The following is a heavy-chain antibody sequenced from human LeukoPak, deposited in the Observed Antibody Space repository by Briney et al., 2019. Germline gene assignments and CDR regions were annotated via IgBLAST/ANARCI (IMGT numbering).Heavy chain of an antibody. CDR3: ARDIAIVVVPAALQPPGFYGMDV. J-gene: IGHJ6*02. CDR2: IKSDVSSI. D-gene: IGHD2-2*01. V-gene: IGHV3-74*01. CDR1: GFTFSTYW. Sequence: GGSLRLSCAASGFTFSTYWMHWVRQAPGKGLVWVSRIKSDVSSITYADSVKGRFTISRDNAKNSLYLQMNSLRDEDTAVYYCARDIAIVVVPAALQPPGFYGMDVWGQGTTVTVSS.